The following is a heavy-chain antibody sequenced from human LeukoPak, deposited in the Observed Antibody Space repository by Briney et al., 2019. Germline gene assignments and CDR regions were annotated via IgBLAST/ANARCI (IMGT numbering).Heavy chain of an antibody. CDR2: ISWNSGSI. D-gene: IGHD5-18*01. V-gene: IGHV3-9*01. CDR1: GFTFDDYA. Sequence: PGGSLRLSCAASGFTFDDYAMHWVRQAPGKGLEWVSGISWNSGSIGYADSVKGRFTISRDNAKNSLYLQMSSLRAEDTALYYCAKDVSRYSYGSHFDYWGQGTLVTVSS. CDR3: AKDVSRYSYGSHFDY. J-gene: IGHJ4*02.